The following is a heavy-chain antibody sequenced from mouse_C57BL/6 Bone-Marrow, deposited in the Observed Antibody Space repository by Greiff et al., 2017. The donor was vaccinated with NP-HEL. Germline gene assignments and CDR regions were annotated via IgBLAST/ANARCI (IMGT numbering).Heavy chain of an antibody. J-gene: IGHJ4*01. CDR2: IWSGGST. CDR3: ARNGDLFITTVVDAMDY. V-gene: IGHV2-2*01. Sequence: QVQLKESGPGLVQPSQSLSITCTVSGFSLTSYGVHWVRQSPGKGLEWLGVIWSGGSTDYNAAFISRLSISKDNSKSQVFFKMNSLQADDTAIYYCARNGDLFITTVVDAMDYWGQGTSVTVSS. D-gene: IGHD1-1*01. CDR1: GFSLTSYG.